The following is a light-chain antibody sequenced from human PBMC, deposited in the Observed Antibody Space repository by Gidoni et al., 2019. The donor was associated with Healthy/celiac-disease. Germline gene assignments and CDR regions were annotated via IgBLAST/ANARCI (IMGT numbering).Light chain of an antibody. CDR3: QQYGSSPWT. CDR1: QSVSSSY. CDR2: GAS. J-gene: IGKJ1*01. Sequence: EIVLTQSPGTLSLSPGERATLSCRASQSVSSSYLSCYQQKPGQAPRLLIYGASRRATGIPDRFSGSGSGTDFTLTISRLEPEDFAVYYCQQYGSSPWTFGQGTKVEIK. V-gene: IGKV3-20*01.